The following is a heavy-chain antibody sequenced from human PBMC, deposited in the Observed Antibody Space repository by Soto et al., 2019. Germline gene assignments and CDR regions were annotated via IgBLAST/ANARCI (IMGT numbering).Heavy chain of an antibody. D-gene: IGHD1-26*01. V-gene: IGHV4-39*01. CDR1: SGSISSPDYY. J-gene: IGHJ4*02. CDR2: ICYRGST. Sequence: HLQLQESGPGHVKPSETLSLTCTVSSGSISSPDYYWGWIRQPPGKGLEWIGSICYRGSTYYNPSLKSQVTISVATSKNQCALRLNSVTAVDTAVYYCSRQAGLTVSTKFDYWGQGTLVTVSS. CDR3: SRQAGLTVSTKFDY.